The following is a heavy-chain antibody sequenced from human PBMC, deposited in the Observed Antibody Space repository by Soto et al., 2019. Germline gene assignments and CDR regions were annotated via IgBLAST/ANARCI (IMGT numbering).Heavy chain of an antibody. Sequence: QVQLVQSGAEVKKPGSSVKVSCKASGGTFSSYAISWVRQAPGQGLEWMGGIIPIFGTANYAQKFQGRVTITADDSTSTAYMELSSLRSEDTAVYYCARDAASDSSGYYQFFDYWGQGTLVTVSS. CDR3: ARDAASDSSGYYQFFDY. D-gene: IGHD3-22*01. CDR1: GGTFSSYA. J-gene: IGHJ4*02. V-gene: IGHV1-69*12. CDR2: IIPIFGTA.